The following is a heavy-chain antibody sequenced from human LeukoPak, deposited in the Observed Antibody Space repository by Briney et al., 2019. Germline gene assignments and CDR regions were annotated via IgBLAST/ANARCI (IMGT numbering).Heavy chain of an antibody. CDR1: GFILSDYY. CDR3: ARGTVVLWFGETDAFDI. D-gene: IGHD3-10*01. V-gene: IGHV3-11*06. CDR2: ISSSSSYT. Sequence: GGSLTLSCAASGFILSDYYKRWIRQAPGQRLEWVSYISSSSSYTNYADSVKGRFTISRDNAKNSLYLQMNSLRAEDTAVYYCARGTVVLWFGETDAFDIWGQGTMVTVSS. J-gene: IGHJ3*02.